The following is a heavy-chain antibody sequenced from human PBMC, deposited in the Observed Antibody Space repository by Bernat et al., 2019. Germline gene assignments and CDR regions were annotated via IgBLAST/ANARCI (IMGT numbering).Heavy chain of an antibody. J-gene: IGHJ3*02. CDR3: ARGHFYYYGSGSFDDAFDI. V-gene: IGHV3-33*08. CDR2: IWYDGSNK. Sequence: QVQLVESGGGVVQPGRSLRLSCAASGFTFSSYAMHWVRQAPGKGLEWVAVIWYDGSNKYYADSVKGRFTISRDNSKNTLYLQMNSLRAEDTAVYYCARGHFYYYGSGSFDDAFDIWSQGTMVTVSS. D-gene: IGHD3-10*01. CDR1: GFTFSSYA.